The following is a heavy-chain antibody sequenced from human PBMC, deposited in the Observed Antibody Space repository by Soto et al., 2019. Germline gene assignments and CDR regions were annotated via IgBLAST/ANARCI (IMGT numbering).Heavy chain of an antibody. D-gene: IGHD3-22*01. CDR2: IYYSGST. CDR3: PRRSGHYQLRDWYFDL. V-gene: IGHV4-39*01. J-gene: IGHJ2*01. CDR1: GGSISSSSYY. Sequence: QLQLQESGPGLVKPSETLSLTCTVSGGSISSSSYYWGWIRQPPGKGLEWIGRIYYSGSTYYNPSLKSRVTIPVDTPKNRLSLNLSSVTAADTAVYYCPRRSGHYQLRDWYFDLWGRGTLVTVSS.